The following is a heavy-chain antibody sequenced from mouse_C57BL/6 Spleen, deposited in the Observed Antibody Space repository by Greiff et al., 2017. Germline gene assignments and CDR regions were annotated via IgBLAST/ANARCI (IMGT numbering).Heavy chain of an antibody. CDR3: ARGTTVVDWYFDV. D-gene: IGHD1-1*01. V-gene: IGHV1-82*01. J-gene: IGHJ1*03. CDR2: IYPGDGDT. Sequence: VHLVESGPELVKPGASVKISCKASGYAFSSSWMNWVKQRPGKGLEWIGRIYPGDGDTNYNGKFKGKATLTADKSSSTAYMQLSSLTSEDSAVYFCARGTTVVDWYFDVWGTGTTVTVSS. CDR1: GYAFSSSW.